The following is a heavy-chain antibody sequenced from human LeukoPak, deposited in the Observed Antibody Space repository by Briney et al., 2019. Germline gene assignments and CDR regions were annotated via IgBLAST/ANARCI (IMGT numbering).Heavy chain of an antibody. Sequence: GASVKVSCKASGYTFTSYDINWVRQATGQGLEWMGWMDPNSGNTGYAQKFQGRVTITRNTSISTAYMELSSLRSEDTAVYYCAREGRAAAGTGNWFDPWGQGTLVTVSS. CDR1: GYTFTSYD. D-gene: IGHD6-13*01. CDR2: MDPNSGNT. V-gene: IGHV1-8*03. J-gene: IGHJ5*02. CDR3: AREGRAAAGTGNWFDP.